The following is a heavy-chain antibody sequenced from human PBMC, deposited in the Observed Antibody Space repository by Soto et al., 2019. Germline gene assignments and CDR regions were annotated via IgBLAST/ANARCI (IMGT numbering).Heavy chain of an antibody. CDR1: GGSISSGGYY. CDR2: IYYSGST. J-gene: IGHJ4*02. Sequence: PSETLSLTCTVSGGSISSGGYYWSWIRQHPGKGLEWIGYIYYSGSTYYNPSLKSRVTISVDTSKNQFSLKLSSVTAADTAVYYCARKSRRGTWGDYVDYWGQGTLVTVSS. V-gene: IGHV4-31*03. CDR3: ARKSRRGTWGDYVDY. D-gene: IGHD4-17*01.